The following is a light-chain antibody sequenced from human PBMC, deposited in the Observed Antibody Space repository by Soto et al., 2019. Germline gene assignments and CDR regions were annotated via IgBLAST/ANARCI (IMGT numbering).Light chain of an antibody. CDR2: DND. CDR3: GTWDNSLGDGHVV. V-gene: IGLV1-51*01. J-gene: IGLJ2*01. Sequence: QSVLTQPPSVSAAPGQTVTISCSGGSSNIGNNYVSWYQQLPGTAPKLLIHDNDKRPSGIPDRFSGSKSGTSATLGITGLQTGDEADYYCGTWDNSLGDGHVVFGGGTKLTVL. CDR1: SSNIGNNY.